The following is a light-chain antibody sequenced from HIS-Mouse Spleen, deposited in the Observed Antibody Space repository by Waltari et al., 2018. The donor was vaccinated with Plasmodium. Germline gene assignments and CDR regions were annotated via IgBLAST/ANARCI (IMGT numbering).Light chain of an antibody. CDR1: QSVSSN. J-gene: IGKJ3*01. CDR3: QQYNNWSFT. CDR2: GAS. V-gene: IGKV3-15*01. Sequence: EIVMTQSPATLSVSPGESATLSCRASQSVSSNLAWYQQKPGQAPRLLIYGASTRTTGIPARFSGSGSGTEFTLTISSLQSEDVAVYYCQQYNNWSFTFGLGTKVDIK.